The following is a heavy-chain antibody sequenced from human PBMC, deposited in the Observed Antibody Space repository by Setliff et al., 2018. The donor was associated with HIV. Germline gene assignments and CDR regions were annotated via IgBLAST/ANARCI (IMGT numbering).Heavy chain of an antibody. V-gene: IGHV5-51*01. CDR2: IYPGDSDT. CDR3: ARHPPIAVAGTGYYYYYRDV. Sequence: GESLKISCKGSGYTFTSYWIGWVRQMPGKGLEWMGIIYPGDSDTRYSPSFQGQVTISADKSISTAYLQWSSLKASDTAMYYCARHPPIAVAGTGYYYYYRDVWGKGTTVTVSS. CDR1: GYTFTSYW. D-gene: IGHD6-19*01. J-gene: IGHJ6*03.